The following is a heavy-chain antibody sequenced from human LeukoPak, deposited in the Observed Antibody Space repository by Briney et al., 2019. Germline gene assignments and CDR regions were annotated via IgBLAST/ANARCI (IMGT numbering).Heavy chain of an antibody. CDR2: IVVSGGVT. D-gene: IGHD4-17*01. V-gene: IGHV3-23*01. CDR3: AKDPNGDYVGAFDF. Sequence: QPGGSLRLSCTASGFTFSNYAMIWVRQAPGKALGWVSAIVVSGGVTRYADSVRGRFTISRDNSKNTLYLQMSGLTAEDTAVYYCAKDPNGDYVGAFDFWGQGTMVTVSS. CDR1: GFTFSNYA. J-gene: IGHJ3*01.